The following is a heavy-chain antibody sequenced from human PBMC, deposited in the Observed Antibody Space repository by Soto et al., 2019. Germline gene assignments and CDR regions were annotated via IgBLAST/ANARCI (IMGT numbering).Heavy chain of an antibody. D-gene: IGHD3-22*01. CDR1: GFTFSSYS. V-gene: IGHV3-48*02. CDR3: AGDPFPYYYDSSGYYSGPEYFQH. Sequence: LRLSCAASGFTFSSYSMNWVRQAPGKGLEWVSYISSSSSTIYYADSVKGRFTISRDNAKNSLYLQMNSLRDEDTAVYYCAGDPFPYYYDSSGYYSGPEYFQHWGQGTLVTVSS. J-gene: IGHJ1*01. CDR2: ISSSSSTI.